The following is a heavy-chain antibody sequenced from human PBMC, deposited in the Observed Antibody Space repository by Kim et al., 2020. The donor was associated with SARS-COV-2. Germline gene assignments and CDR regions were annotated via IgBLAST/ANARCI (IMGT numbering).Heavy chain of an antibody. CDR3: ARLGGSGSYYLSFDY. CDR2: IYYSGST. D-gene: IGHD3-10*01. J-gene: IGHJ4*02. Sequence: SETLSLTCTVSGGSISSYYWSWIRQPPGKGLEWIGYIYYSGSTNYNPSLKSRVTISVDTSKNQFSLKLSSVTAADTAVYYCARLGGSGSYYLSFDYWGQGTLVTVSS. V-gene: IGHV4-59*08. CDR1: GGSISSYY.